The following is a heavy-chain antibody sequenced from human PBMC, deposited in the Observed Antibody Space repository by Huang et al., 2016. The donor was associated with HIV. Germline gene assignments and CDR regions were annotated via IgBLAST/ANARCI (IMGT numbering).Heavy chain of an antibody. V-gene: IGHV3-74*01. CDR3: ARAGGFEI. CDR2: IKIDGRTT. J-gene: IGHJ3*02. CDR1: GFKFSNYG. D-gene: IGHD2-15*01. Sequence: EEHLVESGGGLVQPGGSLRRSCEASGFKFSNYGMQWVRQAPGKGLMWVSRIKIDGRTTDYADSVKGRFTISRDNAKNTLYLQMSSLTAEDTAIYYCARAGGFEIWGQGTVVTVSS.